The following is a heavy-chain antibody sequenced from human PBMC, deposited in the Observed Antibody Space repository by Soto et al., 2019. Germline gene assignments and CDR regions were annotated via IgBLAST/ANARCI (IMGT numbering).Heavy chain of an antibody. CDR3: ARDAPGAAPY. CDR2: INYRGTT. V-gene: IGHV4-31*03. Sequence: PSETLSLTCTASGGPIINGDSYLNWIRQHPEKGLEWMGYINYRGTTNYNPALKSRILISIDTSKNQFSLRLTSVTAPDTAVYYGARDAPGAAPYWGQGTLVTVSS. CDR1: GGPIINGDSY. J-gene: IGHJ4*02. D-gene: IGHD6-13*01.